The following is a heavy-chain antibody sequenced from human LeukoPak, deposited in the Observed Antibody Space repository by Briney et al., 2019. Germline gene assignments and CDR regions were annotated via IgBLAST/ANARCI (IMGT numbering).Heavy chain of an antibody. J-gene: IGHJ4*02. CDR3: ARHVVAARVLDY. V-gene: IGHV4-39*01. Sequence: PSETLSLTCTVSGGSIRSSYYYWGWIRQPPGKGLEWIGSIYYSGSTYYNPSLKSRVTISVDTSKNQFSLKLSSVTAADTAVYYCARHVVAARVLDYWGQGTLVTVSS. CDR1: GGSIRSSYYY. CDR2: IYYSGST. D-gene: IGHD6-6*01.